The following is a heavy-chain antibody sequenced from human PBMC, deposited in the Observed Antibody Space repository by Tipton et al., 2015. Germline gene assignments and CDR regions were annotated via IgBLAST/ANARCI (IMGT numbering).Heavy chain of an antibody. Sequence: TLSLTCTVSGGSVSSGSFYWSWIRQPPGKGLEWIGSFFHSGNTFHNPSLRSRVIISVDKSKNHFSLKLSSVTAADTAVYYCARGQYYDFWSGYYLNPYFDYWGQGTLVTVSS. CDR2: FFHSGNT. CDR3: ARGQYYDFWSGYYLNPYFDY. J-gene: IGHJ4*02. CDR1: GGSVSSGSFY. D-gene: IGHD3-3*01. V-gene: IGHV4-39*07.